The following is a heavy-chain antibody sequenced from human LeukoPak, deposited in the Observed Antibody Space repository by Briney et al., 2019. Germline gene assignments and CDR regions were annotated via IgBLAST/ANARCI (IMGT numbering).Heavy chain of an antibody. V-gene: IGHV3-30*04. D-gene: IGHD6-19*01. J-gene: IGHJ6*03. CDR3: AREGAQWLEYYYYYYMDV. Sequence: PGRSLRLSCAASGFTFSSYVMHWVRQAPGKGLEWVAIISYDGSNEYYADSVKGRFTISRDNAKNSLYLQMISLRAEDTAVYYCAREGAQWLEYYYYYYMDVWGKGTTVTVSS. CDR1: GFTFSSYV. CDR2: ISYDGSNE.